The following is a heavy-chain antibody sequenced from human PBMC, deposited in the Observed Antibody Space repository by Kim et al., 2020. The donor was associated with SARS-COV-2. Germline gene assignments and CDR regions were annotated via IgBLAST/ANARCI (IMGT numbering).Heavy chain of an antibody. CDR2: IYYSGST. Sequence: SETLSLTCTVSGGSISSSSYYWGWIRQPPGKGLEWIGSIYYSGSTYYNPSLKSRVTISVDTSKNQFSLKLSSVTAADTAVYYCARHSPPPIVVVPAAMMGTSWFDPWGQGTLVTVSS. D-gene: IGHD2-2*01. CDR3: ARHSPPPIVVVPAAMMGTSWFDP. CDR1: GGSISSSSYY. J-gene: IGHJ5*02. V-gene: IGHV4-39*01.